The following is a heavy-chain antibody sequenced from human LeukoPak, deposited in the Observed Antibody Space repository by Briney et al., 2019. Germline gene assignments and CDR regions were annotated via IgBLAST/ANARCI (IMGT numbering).Heavy chain of an antibody. D-gene: IGHD3-10*01. V-gene: IGHV4-59*01. CDR1: GGSISSYY. J-gene: IGHJ5*02. CDR3: ARSPNYYGSGSYLPAHNWFDP. Sequence: KPSETLSLTCTVSGGSISSYYWSWIWQPPGKGLEWIGYIYYSGSTNYNPSLKSRVTISVDTSKNQFYMKLSSVTAADTAVYYCARSPNYYGSGSYLPAHNWFDPWGQGTLVTVSS. CDR2: IYYSGST.